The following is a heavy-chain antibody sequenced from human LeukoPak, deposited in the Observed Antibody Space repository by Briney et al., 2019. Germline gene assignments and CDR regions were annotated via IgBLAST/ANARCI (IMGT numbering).Heavy chain of an antibody. CDR1: GGSFSGYY. V-gene: IGHV4-34*09. J-gene: IGHJ4*02. D-gene: IGHD3-22*01. CDR3: ARGRYDSSGYYFDY. CDR2: IYYSGST. Sequence: SETLSLTCAVYGGSFSGYYWSWIRQPPGKGLEWIGYIYYSGSTYYNPSLKSRVTISVDTSKNQFSLKLSSVTAADTAVYYCARGRYDSSGYYFDYWGQGTLVTVSS.